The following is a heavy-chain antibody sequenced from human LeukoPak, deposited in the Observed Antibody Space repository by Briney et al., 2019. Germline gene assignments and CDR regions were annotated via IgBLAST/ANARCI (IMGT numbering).Heavy chain of an antibody. Sequence: GGSLRLSCAASGFTFSSYAMSWVRQAPGKGLEWVSAISNSGGSAYYPDSLKGRFTISRDNSKYTLHLQMNSLRAEDTAMYYCARENYYFDYWGQGTLVTVSS. J-gene: IGHJ4*02. CDR1: GFTFSSYA. V-gene: IGHV3-23*01. CDR3: ARENYYFDY. CDR2: ISNSGGSA.